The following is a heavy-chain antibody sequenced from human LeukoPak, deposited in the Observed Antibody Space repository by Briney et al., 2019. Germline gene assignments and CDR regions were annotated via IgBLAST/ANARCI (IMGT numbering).Heavy chain of an antibody. CDR1: GYTFTSYD. D-gene: IGHD6-19*01. CDR2: MNPNSGNT. Sequence: ASVKVSCKASGYTFTSYDINWVRQATGQGLEWMGWMNPNSGNTGYARKFQGRVTMTRNTSISTAYMELSSLRSEDTAVYYCARDLGDPEISSGWYGTWGQGTLVTVSS. V-gene: IGHV1-8*01. CDR3: ARDLGDPEISSGWYGT. J-gene: IGHJ5*02.